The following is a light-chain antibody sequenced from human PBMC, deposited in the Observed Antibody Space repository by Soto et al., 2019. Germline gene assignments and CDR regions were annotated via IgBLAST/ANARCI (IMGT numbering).Light chain of an antibody. Sequence: DIQTTQSPSSLSASVGAPVPMTCRASQSIALSVNWYPQKPGKAPKLLIYVAFTLESGVPSRFSGSGSGTEFTLTIRSLQPEDFATYYCQQSFRSPITFGQGTRLEIK. J-gene: IGKJ5*01. CDR3: QQSFRSPIT. CDR1: QSIALS. CDR2: VAF. V-gene: IGKV1-39*01.